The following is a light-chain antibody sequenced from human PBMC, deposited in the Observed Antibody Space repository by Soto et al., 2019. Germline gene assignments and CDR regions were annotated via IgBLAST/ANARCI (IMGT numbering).Light chain of an antibody. J-gene: IGLJ1*01. CDR1: SSDVGGYNY. V-gene: IGLV2-11*01. CDR3: CSYAGSYTHYV. CDR2: AVT. Sequence: QSALPQPRSLSGSPGQSVTISCTGTSSDVGGYNYVSWYQQYPGKAPKVMIYAVTKRPSGVPDRISGSKSGNTASLTISGLQAEDEADYYCCSYAGSYTHYVFGTGTKVTVL.